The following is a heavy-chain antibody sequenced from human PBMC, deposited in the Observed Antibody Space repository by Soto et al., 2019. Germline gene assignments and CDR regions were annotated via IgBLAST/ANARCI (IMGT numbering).Heavy chain of an antibody. J-gene: IGHJ4*02. V-gene: IGHV1-69*01. CDR3: ARSTYYYDSSGYSHPEFDY. CDR2: IIPIFGTA. D-gene: IGHD3-22*01. CDR1: GGTFSSYA. Sequence: QVPLVQSGAEVKKPGSSVKVSCKASGGTFSSYAISWVRQAPGQGLEWMGGIIPIFGTANYAQKFQGRVTITADESTSTAYMELSSLRSEDTAVYYCARSTYYYDSSGYSHPEFDYWGQGTLVTVSS.